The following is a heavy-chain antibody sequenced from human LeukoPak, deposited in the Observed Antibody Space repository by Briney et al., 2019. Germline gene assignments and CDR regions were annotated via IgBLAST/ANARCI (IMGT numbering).Heavy chain of an antibody. CDR1: GGSFSGYY. V-gene: IGHV4-34*12. J-gene: IGHJ4*02. D-gene: IGHD3-22*01. CDR2: ILYSGST. CDR3: VRRVAGSSYRDY. Sequence: SETLSLTCAVYGGSFSGYYWSWIRQPPGKGLEWIGNILYSGSTNYNPSLKSRVTISVDTSKNQFSLKLSSVTAADTADYYCVRRVAGSSYRDYWGQGTLVTVSS.